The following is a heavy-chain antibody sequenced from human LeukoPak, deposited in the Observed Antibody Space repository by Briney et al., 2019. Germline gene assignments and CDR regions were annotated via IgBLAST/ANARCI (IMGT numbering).Heavy chain of an antibody. CDR1: GYTFTSYD. V-gene: IGHV1-46*01. Sequence: ASVKVSCKASGYTFTSYDINWVRQAPGQGLEWMGIINPSGGSTSYAQKFQGRVTMTRDTSTSTVYMELSSLRSEDTAVYYCAREVAVGAAFDYWGQGTLVTVSS. CDR3: AREVAVGAAFDY. CDR2: INPSGGST. D-gene: IGHD1-26*01. J-gene: IGHJ4*02.